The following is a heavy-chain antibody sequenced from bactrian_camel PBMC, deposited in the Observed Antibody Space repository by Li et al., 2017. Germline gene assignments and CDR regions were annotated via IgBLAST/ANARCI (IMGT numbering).Heavy chain of an antibody. CDR2: IRRDGDE. CDR3: AAANGVRSWYRAMSAGFDY. V-gene: IGHV3S53*01. D-gene: IGHD6*01. J-gene: IGHJ6*01. Sequence: HVQLVESGGGLVQPGGSLRLSCTHSGYISSRHCMGWFRKAPGKAREGIAGIRRDGDEYYADSVKGRFTISQDNAKNTVYLEMNSLKPEDTAMYYCAAANGVRSWYRAMSAGFDYWGQGTQVTVS. CDR1: GYISSRHC.